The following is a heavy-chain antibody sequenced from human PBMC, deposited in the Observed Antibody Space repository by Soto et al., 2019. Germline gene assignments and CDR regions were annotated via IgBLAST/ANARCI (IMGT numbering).Heavy chain of an antibody. CDR2: ISYDGSNK. Sequence: ESGGGVVQPGRSLRLSCAASGFTFSSYGMHWVRQAPGKGLEWVAVISYDGSNKYYADSVKGRFTISRDNSKNTLYLQMNSLRAEDTAVYYCAKEGRRYCSGGSCYSFDYWGQGTLVTVSS. V-gene: IGHV3-30*18. CDR1: GFTFSSYG. D-gene: IGHD2-15*01. J-gene: IGHJ4*02. CDR3: AKEGRRYCSGGSCYSFDY.